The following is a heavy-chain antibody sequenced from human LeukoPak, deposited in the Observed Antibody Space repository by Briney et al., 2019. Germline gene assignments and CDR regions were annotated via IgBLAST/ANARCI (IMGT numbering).Heavy chain of an antibody. Sequence: GGSLRLSCAASGFTFSDYWMSWMRQAPGKGLEWVANIKFDGREEYYVDSVEGRFTISRDNAKNSVYLQLNSLRVEDTAVYYCKSGGAAPGSFDNWGQGTLVTVSP. CDR3: KSGGAAPGSFDN. CDR1: GFTFSDYW. CDR2: IKFDGREE. D-gene: IGHD6-13*01. V-gene: IGHV3-7*01. J-gene: IGHJ4*02.